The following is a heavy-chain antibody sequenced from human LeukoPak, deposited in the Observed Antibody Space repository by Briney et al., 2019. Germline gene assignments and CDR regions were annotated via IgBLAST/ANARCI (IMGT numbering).Heavy chain of an antibody. CDR1: GYTFTSYG. CDR3: ARTRFYGDYDDV. V-gene: IGHV1-18*01. J-gene: IGHJ4*02. D-gene: IGHD4-17*01. Sequence: ASVKVSCKASGYTFTSYGISWVRQAPGQGLEWMGWISAYNGNTSYAQKLQGRVTMTTDTSTSTAYMELRSLRSDDTAVYYCARTRFYGDYDDVWGQGTLVTVSS. CDR2: ISAYNGNT.